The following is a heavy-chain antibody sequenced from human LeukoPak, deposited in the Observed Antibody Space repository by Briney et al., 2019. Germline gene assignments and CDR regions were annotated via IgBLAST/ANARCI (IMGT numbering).Heavy chain of an antibody. CDR1: GFTFNTYW. J-gene: IGHJ6*04. CDR3: AELGITMIGGV. Sequence: GGSLRLSCAASGFTFNTYWMSWVRQAPGKGLEWVANIKRDGSEKYAADSLKGRFTISRDNAQNSLYLQMNSLRAEDTAVYYCAELGITMIGGVWGKGTTVTISS. V-gene: IGHV3-7*01. D-gene: IGHD3-10*02. CDR2: IKRDGSEK.